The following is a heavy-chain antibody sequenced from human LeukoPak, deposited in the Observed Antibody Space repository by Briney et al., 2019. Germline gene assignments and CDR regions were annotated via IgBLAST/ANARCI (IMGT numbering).Heavy chain of an antibody. V-gene: IGHV3-21*01. J-gene: IGHJ4*02. CDR1: GFTFSSYS. Sequence: GGSLRLSCAASGFTFSSYSINWVRQAPGKGLEWVSSISSSSSYIYYADSVKGRFTISRDNAKNSLYLQMNSLRAEDTAVYYCARGDSNQPFDYWGQGTLVTVSS. D-gene: IGHD2-2*01. CDR2: ISSSSSYI. CDR3: ARGDSNQPFDY.